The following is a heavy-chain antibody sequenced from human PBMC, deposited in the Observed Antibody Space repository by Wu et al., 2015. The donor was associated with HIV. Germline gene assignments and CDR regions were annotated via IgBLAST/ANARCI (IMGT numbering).Heavy chain of an antibody. CDR1: GHTFSNYA. CDR3: ASFRKGRAFDI. J-gene: IGHJ3*02. Sequence: QVQLVQSGAEVKKPGASVKVSCKASGHTFSNYAISWVRQAPGQGLEWMGWISVYNGNSNYAQKFQGRVTMTTDTSTSTAYMELRSLRSDDTAVYYCASFRKGRAFDIWGQGTMVTVSS. V-gene: IGHV1-18*01. CDR2: ISVYNGNS.